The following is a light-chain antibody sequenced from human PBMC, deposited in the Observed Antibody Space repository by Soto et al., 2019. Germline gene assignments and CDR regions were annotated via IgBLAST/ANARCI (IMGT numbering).Light chain of an antibody. CDR2: TTN. Sequence: QSVLTQPPSASGTPGQRVTLSCSGSSSNVGINSVNWYQQFPGAAPKVLIYTTNQRPSGVPDRFSGSKSGTSASLAISGLRPEDEADYYCAAWDDSLNGPVFGGGTKLTVL. V-gene: IGLV1-44*01. CDR1: SSNVGINS. CDR3: AAWDDSLNGPV. J-gene: IGLJ2*01.